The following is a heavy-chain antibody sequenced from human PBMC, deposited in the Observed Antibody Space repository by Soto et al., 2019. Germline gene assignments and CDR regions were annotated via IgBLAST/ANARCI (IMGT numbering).Heavy chain of an antibody. CDR3: ARETYYDFWSGPYYGMDV. Sequence: RLSCAASGFTFSSYAMHWVRQAPGKGLEWVAVISYDGSNKYYADSVKGRFTISRDNSKNTLYLQMNSLRAEDTAVYYCARETYYDFWSGPYYGMDVWGQGTTVTVSS. V-gene: IGHV3-30-3*01. CDR1: GFTFSSYA. CDR2: ISYDGSNK. D-gene: IGHD3-3*01. J-gene: IGHJ6*02.